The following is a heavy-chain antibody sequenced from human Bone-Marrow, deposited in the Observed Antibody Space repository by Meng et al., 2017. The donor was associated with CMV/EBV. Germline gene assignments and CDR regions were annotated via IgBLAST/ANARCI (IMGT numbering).Heavy chain of an antibody. J-gene: IGHJ4*02. CDR1: GFTFSSYA. D-gene: IGHD2-2*01. V-gene: IGHV3-30-3*01. CDR3: AREGGIVVVPAAMAY. CDR2: ISYDGSNK. Sequence: GESLKISCAASGFTFSSYAMHWVRQAPGKGLEWVAVISYDGSNKYYADSGKGRVTISRDNSKNKLYLQMNSLRAEDTVVYYCAREGGIVVVPAAMAYWGQGTLVTVS.